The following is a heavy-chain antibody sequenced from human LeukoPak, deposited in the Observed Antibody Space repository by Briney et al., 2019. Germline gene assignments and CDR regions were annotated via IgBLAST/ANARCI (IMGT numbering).Heavy chain of an antibody. J-gene: IGHJ4*02. CDR1: GFTFSGYW. Sequence: GGSLRLSCAASGFTFSGYWMHWVRQAPGKGPVWVARTNRDGSSTAYADSGKGRFTISKDNAKNTLYLLMNSLRAEDTAVYYCARDSVEWYIFDYWGQGTLVTVSS. CDR2: TNRDGSST. V-gene: IGHV3-74*01. CDR3: ARDSVEWYIFDY. D-gene: IGHD3-3*01.